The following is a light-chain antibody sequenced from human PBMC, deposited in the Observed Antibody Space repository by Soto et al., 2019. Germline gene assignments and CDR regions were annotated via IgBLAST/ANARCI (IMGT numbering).Light chain of an antibody. V-gene: IGKV1-5*03. CDR2: NVS. J-gene: IGKJ2*01. Sequence: DIQMTQSPSTLSASVGDRVTITCRASQSISSWLAWYQQKPGKAPKLLIYNVSSLEGGVPSRFSGNGSGTNFTLTISSLQPDDFATYYCQHYDNYPYTCGQGTKLEIK. CDR1: QSISSW. CDR3: QHYDNYPYT.